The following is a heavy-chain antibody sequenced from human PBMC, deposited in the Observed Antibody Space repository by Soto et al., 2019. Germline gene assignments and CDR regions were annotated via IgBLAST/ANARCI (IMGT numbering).Heavy chain of an antibody. Sequence: PGGSRRLSCSASGFTFSSYAMHWVRQAPGKGLEWVAVISYDGSNKYYADSVKGRFTISSDNSKNTLYLQMNSLRAEDTAVYYCARAAPLGGDYYYYYGMDDWGQGTTVTVSS. CDR2: ISYDGSNK. CDR1: GFTFSSYA. V-gene: IGHV3-30-3*01. D-gene: IGHD3-16*01. J-gene: IGHJ6*02. CDR3: ARAAPLGGDYYYYYGMDD.